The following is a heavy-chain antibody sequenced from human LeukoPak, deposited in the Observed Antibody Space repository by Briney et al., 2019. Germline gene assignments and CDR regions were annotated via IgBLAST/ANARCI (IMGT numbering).Heavy chain of an antibody. V-gene: IGHV3-21*01. CDR1: GFTFSSYS. Sequence: GGSLRLSCAASGFTFSSYSMNWVRQAPGKGLEWVSSISSSYIYYADSVKGRFTISRDNAKNSLYLQMNSLRAEDTAVYYCARGSGSYRDFDYWGQGTLVTVSS. CDR3: ARGSGSYRDFDY. D-gene: IGHD3-10*01. CDR2: ISSSYI. J-gene: IGHJ4*02.